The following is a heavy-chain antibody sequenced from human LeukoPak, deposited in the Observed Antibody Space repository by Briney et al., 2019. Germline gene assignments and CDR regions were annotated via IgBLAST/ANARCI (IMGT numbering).Heavy chain of an antibody. CDR2: ISGSGGST. CDR1: GFTFSSYA. J-gene: IGHJ5*02. V-gene: IGHV3-23*01. Sequence: GGSLRPSCAASGFTFSSYAMSWVRQAPGKGLEWVSAISGSGGSTYYADSVKGRFTISRDNSKNTLYLQMNSLRAEDTAVYYCAKDHSSGYLNWFDPWGQGTLVTVSS. CDR3: AKDHSSGYLNWFDP. D-gene: IGHD6-19*01.